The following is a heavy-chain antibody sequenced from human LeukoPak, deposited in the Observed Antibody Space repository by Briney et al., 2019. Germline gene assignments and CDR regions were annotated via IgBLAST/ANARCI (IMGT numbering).Heavy chain of an antibody. CDR1: GFTFSSYS. J-gene: IGHJ4*02. V-gene: IGHV3-21*01. CDR2: ISSSSSYI. CDR3: AKDYRTGGWSTDHDY. D-gene: IGHD6-19*01. Sequence: KPGGSLRLSCAASGFTFSSYSMNWARQAPGKGLEWVSSISSSSSYIHYADSVKGRFTISRDNSKNTLYLQTNSLREEDTAVYYCAKDYRTGGWSTDHDYWGQGTPVTVSS.